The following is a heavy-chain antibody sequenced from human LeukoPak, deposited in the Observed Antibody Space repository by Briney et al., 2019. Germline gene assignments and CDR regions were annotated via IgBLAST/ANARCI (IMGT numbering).Heavy chain of an antibody. D-gene: IGHD3-22*01. CDR1: GFSFSSYW. CDR3: VRGNYSLTTGYYDNWFDP. CDR2: INTDSVST. V-gene: IGHV3-74*01. Sequence: GGSLRLSCVASGFSFSSYWMHWVRQAPGKGLVWVSRINTDSVSTDYADSVKGRFSISRDNAKNTVYLQMNSLRAEDTALYYCVRGNYSLTTGYYDNWFDPWGQGTLVTVSS. J-gene: IGHJ5*02.